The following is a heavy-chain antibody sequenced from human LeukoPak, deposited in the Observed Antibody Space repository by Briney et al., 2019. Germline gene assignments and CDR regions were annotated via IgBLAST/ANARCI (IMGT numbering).Heavy chain of an antibody. CDR1: GFTFSSYS. Sequence: GVSLRLSCAASGFTFSSYSMNWVRQAPGKGLEWVSSISSSSSYIYYADSVKGRFTISRDNAKNSLYLQMNSLRAEDTAVYYCARDRPYSSSWYGTEFDYWGQGTLVTVSS. J-gene: IGHJ4*02. CDR3: ARDRPYSSSWYGTEFDY. CDR2: ISSSSSYI. V-gene: IGHV3-21*01. D-gene: IGHD6-13*01.